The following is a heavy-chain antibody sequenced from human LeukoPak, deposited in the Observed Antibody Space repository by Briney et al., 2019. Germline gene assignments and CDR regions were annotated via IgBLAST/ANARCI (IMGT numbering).Heavy chain of an antibody. D-gene: IGHD2-2*02. J-gene: IGHJ6*03. V-gene: IGHV1-18*01. CDR3: ASTYCSSTSCYNYYMGV. Sequence: ASVKVSCKASGYTFTSYGISWVRQAPGQGLEWMGWISAYNGNTNYAQKLQGRVTMTTDTSTSTAYMELRSLRSDDTAVYYCASTYCSSTSCYNYYMGVWGKGTTVTVSS. CDR1: GYTFTSYG. CDR2: ISAYNGNT.